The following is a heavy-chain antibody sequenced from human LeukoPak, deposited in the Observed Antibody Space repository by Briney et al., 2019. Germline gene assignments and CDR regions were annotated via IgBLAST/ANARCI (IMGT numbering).Heavy chain of an antibody. CDR2: IYYSGST. Sequence: PSETLSLTCTVSAGSISPYYWSWIRQPPGKGLEWLGYIYYSGSTDYNPPLMGRLTLSVDTSKNQFSLTLTSVTEADTAVYYCARDYGGKLDYWGHGTLVTVSS. CDR1: AGSISPYY. V-gene: IGHV4-59*01. D-gene: IGHD4-23*01. CDR3: ARDYGGKLDY. J-gene: IGHJ4*01.